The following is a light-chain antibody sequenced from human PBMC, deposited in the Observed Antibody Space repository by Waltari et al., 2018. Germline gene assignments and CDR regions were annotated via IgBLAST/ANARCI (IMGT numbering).Light chain of an antibody. CDR1: SSDVGGYNY. CDR3: NSYAGSNTVI. V-gene: IGLV2-8*01. Sequence: QSALTQPPSASGSPGQSVTISCTGTSSDVGGYNYVSWYQHHPGKAPKLIIYEGNKRPSGVPDRCSVSNSANTASLTVSGLQTEDEADYYCNSYAGSNTVIFGGGTKLTVL. J-gene: IGLJ2*01. CDR2: EGN.